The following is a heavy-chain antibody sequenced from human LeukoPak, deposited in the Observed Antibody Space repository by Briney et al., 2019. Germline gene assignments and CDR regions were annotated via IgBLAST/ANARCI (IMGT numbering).Heavy chain of an antibody. J-gene: IGHJ3*02. Sequence: PSETLSLTCTVSGGSITSHYWSWIQQAPGKGLEWIGFIYYSGRTKYNPSLQSRVTISLDASEKKFSLKVTSVTAADTAVYYCTRLLDNDSSGDADTFDMWGQGTVVTVSS. CDR3: TRLLDNDSSGDADTFDM. CDR2: IYYSGRT. CDR1: GGSITSHY. D-gene: IGHD3-22*01. V-gene: IGHV4-59*08.